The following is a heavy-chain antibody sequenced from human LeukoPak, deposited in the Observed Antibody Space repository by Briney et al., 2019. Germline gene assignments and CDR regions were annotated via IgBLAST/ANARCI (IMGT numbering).Heavy chain of an antibody. CDR2: INSDGSST. J-gene: IGHJ4*02. D-gene: IGHD6-13*01. Sequence: GGSLRLSCAASGFTFSTYWMHWVRQAPGKGLVWVSRINSDGSSTTYADSVKGRFTISRDNAKNTLYLQMNSLRAEDTAVYYCARGGYTSTWYWIYWGQGTLVTVSS. V-gene: IGHV3-74*03. CDR3: ARGGYTSTWYWIY. CDR1: GFTFSTYW.